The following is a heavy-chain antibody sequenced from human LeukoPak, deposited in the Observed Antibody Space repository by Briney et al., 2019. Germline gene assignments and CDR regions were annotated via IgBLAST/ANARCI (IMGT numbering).Heavy chain of an antibody. D-gene: IGHD3-22*01. CDR2: ISGSGGST. Sequence: GGSLRLSCAASGFTFSSYAMSWVRQAPGKGLEWVSAISGSGGSTYYADSVKGRFTISRDNSKNTLYLQMNSPRAEDTAVYYCAKDRPYYYDSSGYYGYWGQGTLVTVSS. CDR1: GFTFSSYA. J-gene: IGHJ4*02. V-gene: IGHV3-23*01. CDR3: AKDRPYYYDSSGYYGY.